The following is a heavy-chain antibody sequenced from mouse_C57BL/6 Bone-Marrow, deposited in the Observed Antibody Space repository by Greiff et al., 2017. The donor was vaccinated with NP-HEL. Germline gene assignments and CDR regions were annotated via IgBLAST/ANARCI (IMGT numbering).Heavy chain of an antibody. V-gene: IGHV8-8*01. D-gene: IGHD1-1*01. Sequence: QVTLKVCGPGILQPSQTLSLTCSFSGFSLSTFGMGVGWIRQPSGKGLEWLAHIWWDDDKSYNPALKSRLTISKDTSKNQLFLKISNVDTADTATYYCARIEDYGSSYRAWFAYWGQGTLVTVSA. CDR1: GFSLSTFGMG. J-gene: IGHJ3*01. CDR3: ARIEDYGSSYRAWFAY. CDR2: IWWDDDK.